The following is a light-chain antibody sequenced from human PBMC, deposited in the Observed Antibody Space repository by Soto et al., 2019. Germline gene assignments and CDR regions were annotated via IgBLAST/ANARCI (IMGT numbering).Light chain of an antibody. Sequence: QSVLTQPPSVSWTPGQRVTISCSGSSSNIGSNYIYWYQQFPGMAPKLLIYRNDQRPSGVPDRFSGSKSGTSGSLAISGLRSEDEADYYCTTWDDSLSGGVFGTGTKGTVL. CDR3: TTWDDSLSGGV. J-gene: IGLJ1*01. CDR1: SSNIGSNY. V-gene: IGLV1-47*01. CDR2: RND.